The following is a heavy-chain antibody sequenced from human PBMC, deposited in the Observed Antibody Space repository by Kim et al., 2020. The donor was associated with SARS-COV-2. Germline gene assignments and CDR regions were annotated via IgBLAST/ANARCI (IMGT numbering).Heavy chain of an antibody. J-gene: IGHJ4*02. CDR1: GYTFTSYY. D-gene: IGHD2-15*01. CDR2: INPSSGST. Sequence: ASVKVSCKASGYTFTSYYIHWVRQAPGQGLEWMGIINPSSGSTSYAQKFQGRVTMTRDTSTSTVYMELSSLRSEDTAVYYCARAGLIVVVVAAYSGIDYWGQGTLVTVSS. V-gene: IGHV1-46*01. CDR3: ARAGLIVVVVAAYSGIDY.